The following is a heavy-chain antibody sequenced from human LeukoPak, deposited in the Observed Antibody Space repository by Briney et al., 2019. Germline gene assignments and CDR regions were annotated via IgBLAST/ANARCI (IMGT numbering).Heavy chain of an antibody. CDR1: GGSISSYF. J-gene: IGHJ6*03. V-gene: IGHV4-4*09. CDR3: ARLTPGRFYMDV. D-gene: IGHD7-27*01. Sequence: SETLSLTCTVSGGSISSYFWTWIRQPPGKGLEWIGYIYTTGSTNYNPSLKSRVTISVDTSKNQFSLKLTSVTAAGTAVYYCARLTPGRFYMDVWGKGTTVTVSS. CDR2: IYTTGST.